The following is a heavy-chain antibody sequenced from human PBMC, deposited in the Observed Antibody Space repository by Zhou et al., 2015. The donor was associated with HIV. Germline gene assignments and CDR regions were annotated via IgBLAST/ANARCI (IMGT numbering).Heavy chain of an antibody. CDR2: ISNDGSST. Sequence: EVQLVQSGGGLAQPGRSLTLSCAASGFVFEKYAMHWVRQVPGKGLVWVSRISNDGSSTNYADSVKGRFTISRDNSRNTLSLQMSSLRAEDTAMYYCAKATRISCSGVSCYPLDNWGQGTLVTVS. V-gene: IGHV3-74*02. J-gene: IGHJ4*02. D-gene: IGHD2-15*01. CDR1: GFVFEKYA. CDR3: AKATRISCSGVSCYPLDN.